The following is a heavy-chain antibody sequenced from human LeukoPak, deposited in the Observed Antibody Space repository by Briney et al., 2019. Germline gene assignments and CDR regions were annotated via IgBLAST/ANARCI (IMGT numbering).Heavy chain of an antibody. CDR2: INPSGGST. Sequence: ASLKLSCKASGYTFTSYYMHWVRQAPGQGLEWMGIINPSGGSTSCAQKFQGRVTMTRDTSTSTVYMELSSLRSEDTAVYYCARDDSSGYVDYWGQGTLVTVSS. J-gene: IGHJ4*02. D-gene: IGHD3-22*01. CDR3: ARDDSSGYVDY. V-gene: IGHV1-46*01. CDR1: GYTFTSYY.